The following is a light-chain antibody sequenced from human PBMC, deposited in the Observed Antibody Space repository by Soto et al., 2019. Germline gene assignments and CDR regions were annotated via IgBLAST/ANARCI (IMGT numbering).Light chain of an antibody. J-gene: IGLJ3*02. CDR2: GHN. CDR3: QSYDNSLSGSGV. Sequence: QAVVTQPPSVSGAPGQRVTISCTGSYANIGAGYEVHWYQQIPGTAPKLLISGHNNRPSGVPDRFFGSKSGTSASLTIIGLQAEDEADYYCQSYDNSLSGSGVFGGGTKLTVL. CDR1: YANIGAGYE. V-gene: IGLV1-40*01.